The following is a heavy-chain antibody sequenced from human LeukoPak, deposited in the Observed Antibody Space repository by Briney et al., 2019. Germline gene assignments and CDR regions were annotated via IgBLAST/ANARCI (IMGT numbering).Heavy chain of an antibody. D-gene: IGHD3-16*01. Sequence: KPSDTLSLTCAVSGASVTTYYWSWIRQPSGKGLEWIGFIHHSGLTEYHASLNNRVSISVDTSKNQFSLRLSSVTPADTAVYYCARYDISTLDYWGQGLPITVSS. V-gene: IGHV4-59*02. CDR3: ARYDISTLDY. CDR1: GASVTTYY. CDR2: IHHSGLT. J-gene: IGHJ4*02.